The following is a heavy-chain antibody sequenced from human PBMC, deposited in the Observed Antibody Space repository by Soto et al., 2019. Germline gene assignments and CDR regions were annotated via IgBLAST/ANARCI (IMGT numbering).Heavy chain of an antibody. Sequence: KPSETLSLTCAVYGGSFSGYYWSWIRQPPGKGLEWIGEINHSGSTNYNPSLKSRVTISVDTSKNQFSLKLSSVTAADTAVYYCATTEQLLFDYWGQGTLVTVSS. CDR1: GGSFSGYY. CDR3: ATTEQLLFDY. CDR2: INHSGST. D-gene: IGHD6-6*01. V-gene: IGHV4-34*01. J-gene: IGHJ4*02.